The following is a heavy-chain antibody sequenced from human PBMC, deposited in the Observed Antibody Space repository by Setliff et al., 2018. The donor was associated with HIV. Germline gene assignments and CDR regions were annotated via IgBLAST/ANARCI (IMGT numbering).Heavy chain of an antibody. CDR1: GDSISSDFY. V-gene: IGHV4-38-2*02. CDR3: AAATTLLSPRA. Sequence: PSETLSLTCTVSGDSISSDFYWSWMRQPPGKGLEWIGSIYQSGNTNYNPSLESRLTISVDTAKNQFSLKLSSVTAADTAVYYCAAATTLLSPRAWGQGTLVTVSS. CDR2: IYQSGNT. J-gene: IGHJ5*02. D-gene: IGHD2-15*01.